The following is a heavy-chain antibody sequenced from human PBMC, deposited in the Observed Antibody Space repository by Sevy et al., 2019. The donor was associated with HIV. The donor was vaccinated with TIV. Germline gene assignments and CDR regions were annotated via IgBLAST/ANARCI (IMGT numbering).Heavy chain of an antibody. CDR2: ISAYNGNA. CDR3: ARRCGTARGYYYYGMDV. D-gene: IGHD2-21*02. Sequence: ASVKVSCKASGYTFTSYGISWVRQAPGQGLEWMGWISAYNGNANYAQKLQGRVTMTTDTSTSTAYMELRSLRSDDTAVYYGARRCGTARGYYYYGMDVWGQGTMVTVSS. CDR1: GYTFTSYG. J-gene: IGHJ6*02. V-gene: IGHV1-18*01.